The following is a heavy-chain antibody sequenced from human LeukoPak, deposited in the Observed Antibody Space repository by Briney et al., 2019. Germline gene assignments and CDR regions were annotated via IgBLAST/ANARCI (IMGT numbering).Heavy chain of an antibody. CDR1: GFTFSSYA. CDR2: ISNSGGNT. Sequence: GGSLRLSCEASGFTFSSYAMTWVRQAPGKGLEWVSTISNSGGNTYYADSVKGRFTLSRDNSKNTLYLQMNSLRAEDTAVYYCARDLMVTTSRTGAFNIWGQGTMVTVSS. J-gene: IGHJ3*02. V-gene: IGHV3-23*01. D-gene: IGHD4-17*01. CDR3: ARDLMVTTSRTGAFNI.